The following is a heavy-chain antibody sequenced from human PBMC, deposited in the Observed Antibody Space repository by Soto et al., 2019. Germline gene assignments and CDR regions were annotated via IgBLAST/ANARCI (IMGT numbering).Heavy chain of an antibody. CDR1: GGSISIYY. CDR2: IYYSGST. D-gene: IGHD2-8*01. Sequence: PSETLSLTCTVSGGSISIYYWSWIRQPPGKGLEWIGYIYYSGSTNYNPSLKSRVTISVDTSKNQFSLKLSSVTAADTAVYYCARMVGDWFDPWGQGTLVTVSS. V-gene: IGHV4-59*08. CDR3: ARMVGDWFDP. J-gene: IGHJ5*02.